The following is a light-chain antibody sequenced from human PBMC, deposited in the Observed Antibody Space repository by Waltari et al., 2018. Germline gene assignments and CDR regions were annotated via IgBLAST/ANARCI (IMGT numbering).Light chain of an antibody. J-gene: IGLJ3*02. CDR1: TGIVTSGHY. Sequence: QAVVSQEHSLTVSPGGTVPLACASSTGIVTSGHYPNWFQQTPGQAPRSLIFHTSNKHPLTPARFSGFLLGGRAALTLSGAQPEDEAEYHCFLSYDGSWVFGGGTKLTVL. V-gene: IGLV7-46*01. CDR2: HTS. CDR3: FLSYDGSWV.